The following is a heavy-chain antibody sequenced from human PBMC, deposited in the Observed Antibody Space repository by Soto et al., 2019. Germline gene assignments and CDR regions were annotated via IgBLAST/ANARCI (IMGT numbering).Heavy chain of an antibody. Sequence: EVQLLESGGGLVQPGGSLRLSCAASGFTFSSYAMSWVRQAPGKGLEWVSAISGSGGSTYYADSVKGRFTISRDNSXNXXYLQMNSLRAEDTAVYYCAKVAYSGYYYFCYGMDVWGQGTTVTVSS. CDR2: ISGSGGST. J-gene: IGHJ6*02. CDR3: AKVAYSGYYYFCYGMDV. D-gene: IGHD1-26*01. V-gene: IGHV3-23*01. CDR1: GFTFSSYA.